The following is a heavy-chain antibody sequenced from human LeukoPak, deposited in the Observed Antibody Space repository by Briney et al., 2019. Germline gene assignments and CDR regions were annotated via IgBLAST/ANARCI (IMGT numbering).Heavy chain of an antibody. CDR1: GYTFTSYY. Sequence: ASVKVSCKASGYTFTSYYMHWVRQAPGQGLEWMGIINPSGGSTSYAQKFQGRVTMTRDMSTSTVYMELSRLRSDDTAVYYCARAVSGYSSSWYFAAFDIWGQGTMVTVSS. D-gene: IGHD6-13*01. CDR3: ARAVSGYSSSWYFAAFDI. J-gene: IGHJ3*02. CDR2: INPSGGST. V-gene: IGHV1-46*01.